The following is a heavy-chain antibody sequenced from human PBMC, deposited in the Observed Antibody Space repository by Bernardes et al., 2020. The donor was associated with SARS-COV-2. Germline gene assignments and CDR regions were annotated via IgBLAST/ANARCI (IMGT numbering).Heavy chain of an antibody. CDR3: ARSDGYEIFGVVIHAPRFDP. Sequence: ASVKVSCKASGYTFTSYGISWVRQAPGQGLEWMGWISAYNGNTNYAQKLQGRVTMTTDTSTSTAYMKLRSLRSDDTAVYYCARSDGYEIFGVVIHAPRFDPRGQGNLVTGTS. CDR2: ISAYNGNT. V-gene: IGHV1-18*01. J-gene: IGHJ5*02. D-gene: IGHD3-3*01. CDR1: GYTFTSYG.